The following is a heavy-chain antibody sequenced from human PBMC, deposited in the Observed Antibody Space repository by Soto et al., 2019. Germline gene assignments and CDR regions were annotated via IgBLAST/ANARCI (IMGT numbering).Heavy chain of an antibody. CDR2: ISWNSGSI. J-gene: IGHJ4*02. CDR1: GFTFDDYA. CDR3: AKSVGSSGWYYFDY. Sequence: PGGSLRLSCAASGFTFDDYAMHWVRQAPGKGLEWVSGISWNSGSIGYADSVKGRFTTSRDNAKNSLYLQMNSLRDEDTALYYCAKSVGSSGWYYFDYWGQGTLVTVS. D-gene: IGHD6-19*01. V-gene: IGHV3-9*01.